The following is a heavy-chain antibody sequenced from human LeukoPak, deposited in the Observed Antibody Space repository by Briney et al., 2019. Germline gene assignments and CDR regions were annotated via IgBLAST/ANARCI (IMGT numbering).Heavy chain of an antibody. Sequence: SETLSLTCTVSGGFISSYYWSWIRQPPGKALEWIGSISSFGSTYYKPSLKSRLAISVDTSKNQFSLHLSSVTAGDTATYFCARSVFAVADLFDHWGQGTLVSVSS. CDR2: ISSFGST. D-gene: IGHD4-23*01. J-gene: IGHJ4*02. V-gene: IGHV4-39*01. CDR1: GGFISSYY. CDR3: ARSVFAVADLFDH.